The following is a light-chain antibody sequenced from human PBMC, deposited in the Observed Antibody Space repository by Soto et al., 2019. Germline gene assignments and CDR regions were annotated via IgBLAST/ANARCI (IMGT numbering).Light chain of an antibody. V-gene: IGKV1-27*01. Sequence: DIQMTQSPSSLSASVGDRVTITCRASQGIANYLAWYQHKPGKVPNLLIYAASTLQSGVPSRFSGGGSGTDFTLTISSLQPEDVATYDCQKYNSAPRTFGQGTKVEIK. CDR1: QGIANY. J-gene: IGKJ1*01. CDR2: AAS. CDR3: QKYNSAPRT.